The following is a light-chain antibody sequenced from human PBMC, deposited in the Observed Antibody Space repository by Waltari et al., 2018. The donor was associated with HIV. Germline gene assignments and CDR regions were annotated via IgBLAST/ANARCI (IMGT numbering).Light chain of an antibody. V-gene: IGLV2-8*01. CDR3: SSYGDNIRVL. J-gene: IGLJ2*01. Sequence: QSALTQPPSASGSLGQSVTISCTGSSSDLGAYDSVSWFQQHPNNAPNLLLYEVSKRPSGVPDRFSGSRSGETAFLSVSGLQPDDTAAYFCSSYGDNIRVLFGGGTNLTVL. CDR2: EVS. CDR1: SSDLGAYDS.